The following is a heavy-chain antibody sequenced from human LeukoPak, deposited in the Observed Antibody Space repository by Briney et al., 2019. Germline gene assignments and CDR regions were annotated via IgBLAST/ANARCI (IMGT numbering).Heavy chain of an antibody. CDR1: GFTFSSYS. CDR3: ARAVTVVTRGGLVFDY. J-gene: IGHJ4*02. V-gene: IGHV3-48*02. CDR2: ISSSSNTI. Sequence: GGSLRLFCAASGFTFSSYSMNWVRQAPGKGLEWVSYISSSSNTIYYADSVKGRFTTSRDNAKNSLFLQMNSLRDEDTSVYYCARAVTVVTRGGLVFDYWGQGTLVTVSS. D-gene: IGHD2-21*02.